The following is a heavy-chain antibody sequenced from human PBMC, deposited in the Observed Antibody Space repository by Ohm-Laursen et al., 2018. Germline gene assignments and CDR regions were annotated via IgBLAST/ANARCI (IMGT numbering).Heavy chain of an antibody. CDR3: ATSDYGPLAY. D-gene: IGHD4-17*01. V-gene: IGHV3-33*01. J-gene: IGHJ1*01. CDR2: IWYDGSKK. CDR1: GLNFSDYG. Sequence: SLRLSCAASGLNFSDYGMHWVRQAPGKGLGWLAVIWYDGSKKFHADSVKGRFSVYRDNSKSMLYLQMDSLRAEDTALYFCATSDYGPLAYWGQGTLVTVSS.